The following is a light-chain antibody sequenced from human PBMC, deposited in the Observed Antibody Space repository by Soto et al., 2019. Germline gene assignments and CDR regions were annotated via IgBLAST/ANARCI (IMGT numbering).Light chain of an antibody. CDR1: HTVANF. CDR3: QQRGNWPPT. CDR2: DVS. Sequence: DTVVIQSPATLSLSPGERATLSCRASHTVANFLAWYQHKAGQAPRLLIYDVSNRATGIPARFSGSGSGTDFTLTISSLEPDDFAVYYCQQRGNWPPTFGGGTKVDIK. J-gene: IGKJ4*01. V-gene: IGKV3-11*01.